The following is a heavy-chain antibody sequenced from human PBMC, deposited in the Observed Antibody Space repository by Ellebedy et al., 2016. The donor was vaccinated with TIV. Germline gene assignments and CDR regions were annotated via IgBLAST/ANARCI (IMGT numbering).Heavy chain of an antibody. CDR3: ATDRGRRRSLDY. D-gene: IGHD3-10*01. V-gene: IGHV1-18*01. J-gene: IGHJ4*02. CDR1: GYTFTSYG. CDR2: ISGYNGNT. Sequence: AASVKVSCKASGYTFTSYGFNWVRQAPGQGLEWMGWISGYNGNTNYAQKLQGRVTMTSDTSTNTAYMELRSLRSDDTAVYYFATDRGRRRSLDYWGQGTLVTVSS.